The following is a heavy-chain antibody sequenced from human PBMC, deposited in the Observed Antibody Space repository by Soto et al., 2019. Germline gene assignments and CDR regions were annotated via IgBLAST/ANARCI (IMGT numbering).Heavy chain of an antibody. D-gene: IGHD6-13*01. CDR3: GVAAAGNYYYYGMDV. CDR2: INHSGST. V-gene: IGHV4-34*01. Sequence: PSATLSLTCAVYGGSFSGYYWSWIRQPPGKGLEWIGEINHSGSTNYNPSLKSRVTISVDTSKNQFSLKLSSVTAADTAVYYCGVAAAGNYYYYGMDVWGQGTTVTVSS. J-gene: IGHJ6*02. CDR1: GGSFSGYY.